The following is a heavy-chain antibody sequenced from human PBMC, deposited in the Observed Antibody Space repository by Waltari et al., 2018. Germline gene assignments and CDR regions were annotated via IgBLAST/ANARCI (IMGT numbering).Heavy chain of an antibody. J-gene: IGHJ4*02. Sequence: QLQESGPGVVKPSETLSLTCSVSGGSISDTTSYWGLIRQPPGKGLEWIGTVFYSGRTFYNPSLNSRVTFSVDTSNNHFSLKLQSVTAADTAVYYCSRGGSDYCLNGVCSAFDYWGQGTLVAVSS. CDR3: SRGGSDYCLNGVCSAFDY. CDR2: VFYSGRT. V-gene: IGHV4-39*07. CDR1: GGSISDTTSY. D-gene: IGHD2-8*01.